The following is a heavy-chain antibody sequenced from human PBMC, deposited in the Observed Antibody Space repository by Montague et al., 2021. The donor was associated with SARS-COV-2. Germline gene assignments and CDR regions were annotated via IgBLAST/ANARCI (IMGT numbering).Heavy chain of an antibody. V-gene: IGHV4-39*01. Sequence: SETLSLTRAVSGGSISSSSYYWGWIRQPPGKGLEWIGSIHYSGSTYYNPSLKSRVSISVDTSKNQFSLKLSSVTAADTAVYYCARLWDTVYYYYGMDVWDQGTTVTVSS. CDR2: IHYSGST. CDR3: ARLWDTVYYYYGMDV. D-gene: IGHD1-26*01. CDR1: GGSISSSSYY. J-gene: IGHJ6*02.